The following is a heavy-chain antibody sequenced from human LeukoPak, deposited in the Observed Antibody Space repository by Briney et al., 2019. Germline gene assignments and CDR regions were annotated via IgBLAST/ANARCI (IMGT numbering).Heavy chain of an antibody. CDR1: GFTISSYW. CDR3: ARGLLSSNGFDY. D-gene: IGHD2-21*02. CDR2: IKQGGREK. J-gene: IGHJ4*02. V-gene: IGHV3-7*01. Sequence: GGSLRLSCAASGFTISSYWMSWVRQAPGKGLEWVANIKQGGREKYNVDSVKGGSSLARANGKHSLYLQTNSLRAADTAVEYYARGLLSSNGFDYWGQGTLVTVSS.